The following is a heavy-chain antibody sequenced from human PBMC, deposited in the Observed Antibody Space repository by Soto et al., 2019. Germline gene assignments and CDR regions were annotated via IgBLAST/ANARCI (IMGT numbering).Heavy chain of an antibody. D-gene: IGHD4-17*01. CDR1: GYTFTSYD. V-gene: IGHV1-8*01. CDR3: ATLSGRNDYAEGMDV. CDR2: VNPNSGNT. Sequence: ASVKVSCKASGYTFTSYDINWVRQATGQGLEWMGWVNPNSGNTGYAQKFQGRVTMTRNTSISTAYMELSSLRSEDTAVYYCATLSGRNDYAEGMDVWGQGTTVTVSS. J-gene: IGHJ6*02.